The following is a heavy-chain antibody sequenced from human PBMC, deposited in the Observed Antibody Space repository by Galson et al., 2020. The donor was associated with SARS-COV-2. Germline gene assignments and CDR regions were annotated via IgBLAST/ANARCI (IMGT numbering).Heavy chain of an antibody. J-gene: IGHJ4*01. CDR3: ERRLRYGGNFDYLDY. V-gene: IGHV2-5*02. CDR2: IYLDDDK. Sequence: SGPTLVKHTQTLTLTCTFSGFPLSTSAVEVGWIRQPPAKALEWHALIYLDDDKRYSPSMNSRLTITKDTSKDQVVLTMTNMDSVDTATYYCERRLRYGGNFDYLDYWGQGTLVTVFS. CDR1: GFPLSTSAVE. D-gene: IGHD2-21*02.